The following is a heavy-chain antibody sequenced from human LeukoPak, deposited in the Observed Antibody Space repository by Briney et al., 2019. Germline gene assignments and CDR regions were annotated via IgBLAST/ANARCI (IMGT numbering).Heavy chain of an antibody. J-gene: IGHJ4*02. CDR2: INHSGRT. D-gene: IGHD2-2*01. CDR1: GGSFSDYY. V-gene: IGHV4-34*01. CDR3: ARLLLPAAAVDY. Sequence: SETLSLTCAVYGGSFSDYYWSWIRQPPGKGLEWIGEINHSGRTNYNPSLKSRVTISVGTSKNQFSLKLSSVTAADTAVYYCARLLLPAAAVDYWGQGTLVTVSS.